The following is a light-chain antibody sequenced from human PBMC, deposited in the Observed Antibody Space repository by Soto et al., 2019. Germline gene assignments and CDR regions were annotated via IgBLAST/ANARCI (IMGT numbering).Light chain of an antibody. J-gene: IGKJ1*01. V-gene: IGKV3-20*01. CDR1: QSVNNNY. CDR3: QQYAIFPRT. Sequence: VLTQSPDTLSLSPGEEATLSCRASQSVNNNYLAWYQQIPGQPPRLLIYGASSRATGIPDRFSGRGSGTDFTLTISRLEPEDFSVYYCQQYAIFPRTFGQATKVDIK. CDR2: GAS.